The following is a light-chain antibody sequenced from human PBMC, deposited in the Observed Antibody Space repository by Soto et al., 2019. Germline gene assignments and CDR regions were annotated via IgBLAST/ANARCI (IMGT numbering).Light chain of an antibody. V-gene: IGKV1-39*01. J-gene: IGKJ1*01. CDR3: QQNYISPWT. CDR2: AAS. CDR1: QSIRNY. Sequence: DIQMTQSPSSLSASVGDRVTITCRASQSIRNYLNWYQQKPGKAPNLLIYAASSLQSGVPSRFSVSGSGTDFTLTINSLQPEDFAAYYCQQNYISPWTFGQGTKVEIK.